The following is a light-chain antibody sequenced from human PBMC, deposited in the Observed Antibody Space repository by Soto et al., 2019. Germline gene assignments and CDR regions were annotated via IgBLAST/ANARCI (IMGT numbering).Light chain of an antibody. CDR2: GAF. CDR1: PSVPNY. CDR3: QQRSNWPPN. J-gene: IGKJ5*01. V-gene: IGKV3-11*01. Sequence: ITLTHSPATVCFSQGEKANLCCRASPSVPNYVAWYQQKPGQAPRLLIYGAFNRATGIPARFSGSGSGADFTLTISSLEPEDFAVYYCQQRSNWPPNFGQGTRLEIK.